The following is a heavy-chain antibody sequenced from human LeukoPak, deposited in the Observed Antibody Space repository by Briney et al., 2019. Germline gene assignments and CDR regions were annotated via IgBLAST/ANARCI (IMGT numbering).Heavy chain of an antibody. CDR2: VNPNSGDT. J-gene: IGHJ4*02. CDR1: GYTFTDYY. D-gene: IGHD6-13*01. Sequence: ASVKVSCKASGYTFTDYYMHWVRQAPGQGLEWMGWVNPNSGDTNYVHKFQGRVTMTSDTSISTAYMDLSRVRSDDTAVYYCALLFSSTWYRFDSWGQGALVTVSS. CDR3: ALLFSSTWYRFDS. V-gene: IGHV1-2*02.